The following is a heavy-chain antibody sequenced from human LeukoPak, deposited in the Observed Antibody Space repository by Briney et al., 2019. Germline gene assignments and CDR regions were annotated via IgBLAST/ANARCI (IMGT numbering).Heavy chain of an antibody. CDR2: ISSSGSTI. CDR1: GFTFSDYY. J-gene: IGHJ6*03. V-gene: IGHV3-11*04. D-gene: IGHD1-20*01. Sequence: PGGSLRLSCAASGFTFSDYYMSWIRQAPGKGLEWVSYISSSGSTIYYADSVKGRFTISRDNAKNSLYLQMNSLRAEDTAVYYCARWGITGEEYYYYYYYMDVWGKGTTVTVSS. CDR3: ARWGITGEEYYYYYYYMDV.